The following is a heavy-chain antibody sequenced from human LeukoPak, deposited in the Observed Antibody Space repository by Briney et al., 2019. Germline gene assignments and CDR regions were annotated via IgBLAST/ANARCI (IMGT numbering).Heavy chain of an antibody. J-gene: IGHJ4*02. CDR3: AKAGSRGNFDY. CDR1: GFTFSSYG. CDR2: IWYDGSNK. Sequence: PGRSLRLSCAASGFTFSSYGMHWVRQAPGKGLEWVAVIWYDGSNKYYADSVRGRFTISRDNSKNTLYLQMNSLRAEDTAVYYCAKAGSRGNFDYWGQGTLVTVSS. V-gene: IGHV3-33*06.